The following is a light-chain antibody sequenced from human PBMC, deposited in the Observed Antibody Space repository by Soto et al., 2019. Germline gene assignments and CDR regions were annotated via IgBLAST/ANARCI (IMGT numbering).Light chain of an antibody. CDR3: SSYTSDSSYV. CDR1: SSDVGLYDY. CDR2: AVS. Sequence: ALNHPASVSWSPGQSITISCTGTSSDVGLYDYVSWYQQHPGKAPQLMIYAVSNRPSGVSNRFSASKSGNTASLFISGLQAEDEADYYCSSYTSDSSYVFGSGTKVTVL. J-gene: IGLJ1*01. V-gene: IGLV2-14*01.